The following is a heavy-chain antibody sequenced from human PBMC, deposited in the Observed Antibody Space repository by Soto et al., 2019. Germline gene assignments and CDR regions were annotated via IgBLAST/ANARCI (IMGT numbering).Heavy chain of an antibody. D-gene: IGHD2-2*01. CDR1: GCTFGSYA. J-gene: IGHJ6*02. Sequence: AVKVSCKASGCTFGSYAITWVRRAPGQGLEWLGGIIPILNSPAYAQKFKARVVITADEITNTAYMELNSLRFDDTAVYYCAREAPYCTSATCPKFYDMDVWGQGTTVTVSS. CDR3: AREAPYCTSATCPKFYDMDV. CDR2: IIPILNSP. V-gene: IGHV1-69*13.